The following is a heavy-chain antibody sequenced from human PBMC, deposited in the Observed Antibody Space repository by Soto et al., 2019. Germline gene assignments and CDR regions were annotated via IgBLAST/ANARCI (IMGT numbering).Heavy chain of an antibody. V-gene: IGHV2-26*01. D-gene: IGHD3-9*01. CDR2: IFSNDEK. CDR1: GFSLSNARMG. J-gene: IGHJ4*02. CDR3: ARISHYDILTGYYGDFDY. Sequence: QVTLKESGPVLVKPTETLTLTCTVSGFSLSNARMGVSWIRQPPGKALEWPAHIFSNDEKSYSTSLKSRLTISKDTSKSQVVLTMTNMDPVDTATYYCARISHYDILTGYYGDFDYWGQGTLVTVSS.